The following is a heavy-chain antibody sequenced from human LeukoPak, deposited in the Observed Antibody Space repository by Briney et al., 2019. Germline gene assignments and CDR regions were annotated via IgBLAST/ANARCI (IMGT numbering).Heavy chain of an antibody. Sequence: GGSLRLSCAASGFTFSTYTLHWVRQAPGKGLDWVAVISHDGSNQYYADSVKGRFTISRDNSKDKLYLQMNSLRAEDTAVYYCAREIGYYYYGMDVWGQGTTVTVSS. V-gene: IGHV3-30*04. J-gene: IGHJ6*02. CDR2: ISHDGSNQ. CDR3: AREIGYYYYGMDV. CDR1: GFTFSTYT.